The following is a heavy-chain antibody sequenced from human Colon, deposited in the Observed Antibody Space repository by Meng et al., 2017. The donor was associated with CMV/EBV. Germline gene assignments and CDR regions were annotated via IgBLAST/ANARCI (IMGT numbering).Heavy chain of an antibody. CDR2: INPNSGGT. D-gene: IGHD3-3*01. Sequence: ASVKVSCKASGYTFTGYYMHWVRQAPGQGLEWMGWINPNSGGTNYAQKFQGRVTMTRDTSISTAYMELSRLRSDDTAVYYCARGGIKAIFGVVTRWWFDPWGQGTLVTVSS. CDR1: GYTFTGYY. CDR3: ARGGIKAIFGVVTRWWFDP. J-gene: IGHJ5*02. V-gene: IGHV1-2*02.